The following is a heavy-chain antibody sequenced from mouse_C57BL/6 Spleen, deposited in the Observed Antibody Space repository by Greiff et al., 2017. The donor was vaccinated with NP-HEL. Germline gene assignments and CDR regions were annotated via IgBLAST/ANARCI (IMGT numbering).Heavy chain of an antibody. CDR2: IYPSDSET. J-gene: IGHJ2*01. CDR3: ARRLHYGYFDY. V-gene: IGHV1-61*01. CDR1: GYTFTSYW. Sequence: QVQLQQPGAELVRPGSSVKLSCKASGYTFTSYWMDWVKQRPGQGLEWIGNIYPSDSETHYNQKFKDKATLTVDKSSSTAYMQLSSLTSEDSAVYYCARRLHYGYFDYWGQGTTLTVSS. D-gene: IGHD1-1*01.